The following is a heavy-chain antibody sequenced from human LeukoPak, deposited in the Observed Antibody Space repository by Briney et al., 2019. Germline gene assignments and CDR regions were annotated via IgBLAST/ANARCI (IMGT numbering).Heavy chain of an antibody. CDR1: GFTFSSYG. CDR2: IWYDGSNK. V-gene: IGHV3-33*03. CDR3: SKDAVFWSGWYLVYYYYYYMDV. J-gene: IGHJ6*03. D-gene: IGHD3-3*01. Sequence: GGSLRLSCAASGFTFSSYGMHWVRQAPGKGLEWVAVIWYDGSNKYYADSVKGRFTITRDNAKNTLYLQMNSLRAEDTAVYYCSKDAVFWSGWYLVYYYYYYMDVWGKGTTVTVSS.